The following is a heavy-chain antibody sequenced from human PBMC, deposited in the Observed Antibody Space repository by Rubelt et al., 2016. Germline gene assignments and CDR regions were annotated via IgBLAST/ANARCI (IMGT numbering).Heavy chain of an antibody. Sequence: GLVKPSETLSLTCAVPGGPIPSSTFYWGWIRQPPGKGLEWIGSISSSGRTCFHPSLKSRVTLTIVTAKNQCSRGLNSVTAADAAVYYCARPAGPSYYYYFDYWGQGILVTVSS. CDR3: ARPAGPSYYYYFDY. V-gene: IGHV4-39*01. CDR1: GGPIPSSTFY. J-gene: IGHJ4*02. CDR2: ISSSGRT. D-gene: IGHD3-22*01.